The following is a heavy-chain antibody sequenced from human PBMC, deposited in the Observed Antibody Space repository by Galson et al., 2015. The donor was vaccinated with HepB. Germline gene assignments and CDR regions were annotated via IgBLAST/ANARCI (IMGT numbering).Heavy chain of an antibody. CDR2: ISYNGSNK. V-gene: IGHV3-30*18. CDR1: GFTFSSYG. CDR3: AEALVVGAPYYFDY. Sequence: SLRLSCAASGFTFSSYGMNWVRQAPGKGLEWVAVISYNGSNKYYADSLKGRFTISRDNSKNTLYLQMNSLRAEDTAVYYCAEALVVGAPYYFDYWGQGTLVTVSS. D-gene: IGHD3-22*01. J-gene: IGHJ4*01.